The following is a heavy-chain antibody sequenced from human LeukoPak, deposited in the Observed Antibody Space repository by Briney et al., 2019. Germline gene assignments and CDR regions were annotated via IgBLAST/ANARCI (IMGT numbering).Heavy chain of an antibody. CDR3: AFARPGIAAAGTWFDP. V-gene: IGHV1-69*13. D-gene: IGHD6-13*01. Sequence: ASVKVSCKASGYTFTSYGISWVRQAPGQGLEWMGGIIPIFGSANYAQKFQGRVTITADESTSTAYMELSSLRSEDTAVYYCAFARPGIAAAGTWFDPWGQGTLVTVSS. CDR1: GYTFTSYG. J-gene: IGHJ5*02. CDR2: IIPIFGSA.